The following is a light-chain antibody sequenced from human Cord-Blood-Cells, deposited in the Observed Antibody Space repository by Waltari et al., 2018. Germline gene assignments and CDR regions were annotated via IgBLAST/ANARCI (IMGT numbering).Light chain of an antibody. Sequence: SYVLTQPPSVSVAPGKTARITCGGNNIGSKSVHWYQQKTGQAPVLVIYYDSDRPTGIPERFSGSNSGNTATLTISRVEAGDEAYYYCQVWDSSSDHVVFGGGTKLTVL. CDR3: QVWDSSSDHVV. CDR1: NIGSKS. J-gene: IGLJ2*01. CDR2: YDS. V-gene: IGLV3-21*04.